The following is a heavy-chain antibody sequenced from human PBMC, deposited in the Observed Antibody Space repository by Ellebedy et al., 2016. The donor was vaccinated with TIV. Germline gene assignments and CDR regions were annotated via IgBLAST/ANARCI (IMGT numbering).Heavy chain of an antibody. CDR3: STLSDTGY. Sequence: PGGSLRLSCAASGFTFSRHWMHWIRQAPGKGLVWLSRINGDGGFTSHADFVKGRLTISGDNANSTLYLQMYSLKAEDTAMYYCSTLSDTGYWGHGTLVTVSS. CDR2: INGDGGFT. CDR1: GFTFSRHW. V-gene: IGHV3-74*01. J-gene: IGHJ4*01. D-gene: IGHD2-21*02.